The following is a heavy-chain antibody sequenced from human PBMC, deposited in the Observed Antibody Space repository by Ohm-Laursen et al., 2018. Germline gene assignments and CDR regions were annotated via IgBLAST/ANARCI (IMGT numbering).Heavy chain of an antibody. Sequence: GTLSLTCTVSGDSISSYYWSWIRQPPGKGLEWIGYIYKSGSTNYNPSLKSRVTISADTSKNQISLKLSSVTAADTAVYYCARSRRDGYIYFDYWGQGTLVTVSS. CDR1: GDSISSYY. D-gene: IGHD5-24*01. CDR2: IYKSGST. CDR3: ARSRRDGYIYFDY. J-gene: IGHJ4*02. V-gene: IGHV4-59*01.